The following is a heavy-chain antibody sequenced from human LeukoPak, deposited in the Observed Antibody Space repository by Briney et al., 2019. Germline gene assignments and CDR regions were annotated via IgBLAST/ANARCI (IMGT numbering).Heavy chain of an antibody. CDR1: GFTFSSYW. V-gene: IGHV3-7*01. CDR3: AVDLLDGVPDYFDF. Sequence: GGSLRLSCAASGFTFSSYWLSWVRQVPGKGLEWVANIKQDGSEKDYLDSVKGRFTISRDNAKNSLYLQMNSLRVDDTAVYYCAVDLLDGVPDYFDFWGQGTLVTVSS. D-gene: IGHD2-8*01. CDR2: IKQDGSEK. J-gene: IGHJ4*02.